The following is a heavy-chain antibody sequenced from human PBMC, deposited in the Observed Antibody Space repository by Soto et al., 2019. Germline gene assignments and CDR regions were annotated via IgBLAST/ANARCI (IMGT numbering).Heavy chain of an antibody. J-gene: IGHJ4*02. V-gene: IGHV4-59*06. CDR3: ARGMITRYDY. CDR2: IYYSGST. D-gene: IGHD3-16*01. CDR1: GGSISNYY. Sequence: SETLSLTCTVSGGSISNYYWSWIRQHPGKGLEWIGYIYYSGSTYYNPSLKSRVTISVDTSKNQFSLKLSSVTAADTAVYYCARGMITRYDYWGQGTLVTVSS.